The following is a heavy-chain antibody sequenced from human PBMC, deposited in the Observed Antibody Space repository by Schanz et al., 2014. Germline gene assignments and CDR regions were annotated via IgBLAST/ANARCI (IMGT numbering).Heavy chain of an antibody. CDR1: GGSFSGYY. V-gene: IGHV4-34*12. J-gene: IGHJ6*02. Sequence: QVQLQQWGAGLLKPSETLSLTCAVYGGSFSGYYWTWIRQPPGKGLEWIGEIFHSGTTNYNPSLKSRVTISVDTSKNQFSLKLSSVTAADTAVYYCARAEINSGYARYYYGMDVWGQGTTVTVAS. CDR3: ARAEINSGYARYYYGMDV. CDR2: IFHSGTT. D-gene: IGHD5-12*01.